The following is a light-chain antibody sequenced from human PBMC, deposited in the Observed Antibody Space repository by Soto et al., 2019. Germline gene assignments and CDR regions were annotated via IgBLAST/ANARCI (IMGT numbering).Light chain of an antibody. CDR2: LAS. V-gene: IGKV4-1*01. J-gene: IGKJ4*01. CDR1: PGVFFRFHQEDF. Sequence: DNVMTPSPESLAFSLGRRAALHCKSSPGVFFRFHQEDFLAWFQQKPGQPPKLVIYLASTRESGVPDRFSGTGSGTDFTLIISSLQPEDVAVYYCQQYYSTPLTFGGGTKVEIK. CDR3: QQYYSTPLT.